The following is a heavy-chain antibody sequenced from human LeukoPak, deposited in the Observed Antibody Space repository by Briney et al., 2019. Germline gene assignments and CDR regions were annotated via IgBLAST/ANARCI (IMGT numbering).Heavy chain of an antibody. V-gene: IGHV4-39*01. CDR3: ARQWELDAFDI. CDR2: IYYSGST. Sequence: SETLSLTCTVSGDSISSSSYYWGWIRQPPGKGLEWIGCIYYSGSTYYNPSLKSRVTISVDTSKNQFSLKLSSVTAADTAVYYCARQWELDAFDIWGQGTMVTVSS. CDR1: GDSISSSSYY. J-gene: IGHJ3*02. D-gene: IGHD1-26*01.